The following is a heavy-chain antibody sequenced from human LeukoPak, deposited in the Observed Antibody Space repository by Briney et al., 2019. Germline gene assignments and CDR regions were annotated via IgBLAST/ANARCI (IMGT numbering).Heavy chain of an antibody. Sequence: PSETLSLTCAVYGGSFSGYYWSWIRQPPGRGLEWIGEINHSGSTNYNPSLKSRVTISVDTSKNQFSLKLSSVTAADTAVYYCARGRWFDPWGQGTLVTVSS. J-gene: IGHJ5*02. CDR2: INHSGST. CDR1: GGSFSGYY. CDR3: ARGRWFDP. V-gene: IGHV4-34*01.